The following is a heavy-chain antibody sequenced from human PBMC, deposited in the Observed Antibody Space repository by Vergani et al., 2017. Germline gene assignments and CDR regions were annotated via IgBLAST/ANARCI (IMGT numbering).Heavy chain of an antibody. Sequence: QVQLVESGGGVVQPGRSLRLSCVVSVFTSSYYGMHWVRQAPGKGLEWVAGISYDGTQKYYADSVKGRFTISRDNSKSTLYLQMNSLRTEDTAVYYCATKSCGTPGCQIGYFREWGQGTLVTVSS. D-gene: IGHD1-1*01. CDR2: ISYDGTQK. CDR1: VFTSSYYG. CDR3: ATKSCGTPGCQIGYFRE. V-gene: IGHV3-30*03. J-gene: IGHJ1*01.